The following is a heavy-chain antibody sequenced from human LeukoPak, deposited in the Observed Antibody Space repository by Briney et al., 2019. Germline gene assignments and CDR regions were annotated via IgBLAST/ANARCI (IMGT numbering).Heavy chain of an antibody. V-gene: IGHV1-18*01. CDR3: ARESGSGQLDY. Sequence: ASVKVSCKASGDTFRNYGLTWVRQAPGQGLEWMGWINASNGNTNYAQNFKGRVTMTTDTSTGTAYMELRSLRSGDTGVYFCARESGSGQLDYWGQGTLVTVSS. D-gene: IGHD6-19*01. CDR1: GDTFRNYG. CDR2: INASNGNT. J-gene: IGHJ4*02.